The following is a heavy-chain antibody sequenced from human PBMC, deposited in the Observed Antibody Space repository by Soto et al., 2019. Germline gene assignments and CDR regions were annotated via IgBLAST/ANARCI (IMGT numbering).Heavy chain of an antibody. CDR3: ARWNYYGSGSSIRPVMVPAGYYYGMDV. Sequence: SETLSLTCTVSGGSISSSSYYWGWIRQPPGKGLEWIGSIFYSGSTYYNPSLKSRVTISVDTSKNQFSLKLTSVTAADTAVYYCARWNYYGSGSSIRPVMVPAGYYYGMDVWGQGTTVTVSS. D-gene: IGHD3-10*01. CDR2: IFYSGST. CDR1: GGSISSSSYY. V-gene: IGHV4-39*01. J-gene: IGHJ6*02.